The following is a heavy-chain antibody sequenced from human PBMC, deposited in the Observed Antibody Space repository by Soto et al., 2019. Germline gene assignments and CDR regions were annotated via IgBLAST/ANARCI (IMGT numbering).Heavy chain of an antibody. J-gene: IGHJ4*02. V-gene: IGHV3-30*18. CDR3: AKGTSYYCSGGSCPAGGADY. CDR2: ISYDGSNK. Sequence: GGSLRLSCAASGFTFSSYGMHWVRQAPGKGLEWVAVISYDGSNKYYADSVKGRFTTSRDNSKNTLYLQMNSLRAEDTAVYYCAKGTSYYCSGGSCPAGGADYWGQGTLVTVSS. CDR1: GFTFSSYG. D-gene: IGHD2-15*01.